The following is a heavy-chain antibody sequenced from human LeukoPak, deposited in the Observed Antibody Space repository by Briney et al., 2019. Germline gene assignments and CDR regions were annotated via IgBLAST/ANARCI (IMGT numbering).Heavy chain of an antibody. CDR1: GYTFIDYD. V-gene: IGHV1-2*02. D-gene: IGHD6-19*01. CDR2: INPNSGGT. CDR3: ARDPSFIAVAGSY. Sequence: GASVKVSCKASGYTFIDYDINWVRQAPGQGLEWMGWINPNSGGTNYAQKFQGRVTMTRDTSISTAYMELSRLRSDDTAVYYCARDPSFIAVAGSYWGQGTLVTVSS. J-gene: IGHJ4*02.